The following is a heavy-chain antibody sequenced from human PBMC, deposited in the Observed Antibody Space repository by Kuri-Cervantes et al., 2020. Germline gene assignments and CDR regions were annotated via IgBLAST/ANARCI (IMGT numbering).Heavy chain of an antibody. CDR1: GFTFSRYA. Sequence: ETLSLTCAASGFTFSRYAMSWVRQAPGKGLEWVSAISGSGSYTYYADSVKGRFTISRDNAKNSLYLQMNSLRVEDTALYYCARYITTVGVDAFDIWGQGTMVTVSS. V-gene: IGHV3-23*01. D-gene: IGHD4-23*01. CDR3: ARYITTVGVDAFDI. CDR2: ISGSGSYT. J-gene: IGHJ3*02.